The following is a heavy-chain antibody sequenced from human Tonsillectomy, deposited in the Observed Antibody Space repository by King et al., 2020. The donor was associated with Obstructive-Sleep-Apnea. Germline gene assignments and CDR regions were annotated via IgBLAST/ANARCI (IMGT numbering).Heavy chain of an antibody. D-gene: IGHD4-17*01. CDR1: GFTFSSYS. J-gene: IGHJ4*02. CDR3: AREWTTLDY. Sequence: VQLVESGGGVVQPGGSLRLSCAASGFTFSSYSMNWVRQAPGKGREWVSYISIISSTIYYADSVKGRFTIPRDNAKNSLYLQMNSLRAEDTAVYYCAREWTTLDYWGQGTLVTVSS. CDR2: ISIISSTI. V-gene: IGHV3-48*04.